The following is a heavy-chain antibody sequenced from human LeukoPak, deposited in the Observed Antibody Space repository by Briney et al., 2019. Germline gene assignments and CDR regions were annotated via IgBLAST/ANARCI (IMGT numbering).Heavy chain of an antibody. CDR1: GFTFSSYE. V-gene: IGHV3-48*03. D-gene: IGHD3-22*01. CDR2: ISSSGSTI. J-gene: IGHJ4*02. Sequence: GGSLRLSCAASGFTFSSYEMNWVRQAPGKGLEWVSYISSSGSTIYYADSVKGRFTISRDNAKNPLYLQMNSLRAEDTAVYYCARGAFVYDSSGYWYDYWGQGTLVTVSS. CDR3: ARGAFVYDSSGYWYDY.